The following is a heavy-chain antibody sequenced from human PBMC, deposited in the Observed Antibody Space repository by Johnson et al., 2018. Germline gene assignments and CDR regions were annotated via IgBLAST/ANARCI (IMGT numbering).Heavy chain of an antibody. J-gene: IGHJ3*01. Sequence: QVQLVESGGGVVQPGRSLRLSCAASGFTFSSYSLHWVRQTPGKGPEWVAVISYDGRTKYYADSVKGRFAISRDNSKNTLYLQMNSLRAEDTAVYYCAKAGNDAFDFWGQGTMVTVSS. CDR2: ISYDGRTK. CDR1: GFTFSSYS. CDR3: AKAGNDAFDF. V-gene: IGHV3-30*18.